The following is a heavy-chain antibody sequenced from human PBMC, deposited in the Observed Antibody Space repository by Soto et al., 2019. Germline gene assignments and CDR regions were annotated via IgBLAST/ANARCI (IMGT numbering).Heavy chain of an antibody. J-gene: IGHJ3*02. V-gene: IGHV4-30-4*01. CDR1: GGSISSGDYY. Sequence: SETLSITCTVSGGSISSGDYYWSWIRQPPGKGLEWIGYIYYSGSTYYNPSLKSRVTISVDTSKNQFSLKLSSVTAADTAVYYCARAPLNYNWNYVGAFDIWGQGTMVTVSS. D-gene: IGHD1-7*01. CDR3: ARAPLNYNWNYVGAFDI. CDR2: IYYSGST.